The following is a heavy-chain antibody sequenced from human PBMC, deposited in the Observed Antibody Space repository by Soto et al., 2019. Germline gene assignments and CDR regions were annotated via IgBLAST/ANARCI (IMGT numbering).Heavy chain of an antibody. CDR3: AREADYDSSGYYYFY. Sequence: QVQLVQSGAEVKKPGSSVKVSCKSSGDTFSSYAISWVRQAPGQGLERMGGIIPIFGTANYAQKFQGSVTITADESTRTAYMELSSLRSEDTAVYYCAREADYDSSGYYYFYWGQGTLVPVSS. CDR2: IIPIFGTA. D-gene: IGHD3-22*01. V-gene: IGHV1-69*01. J-gene: IGHJ4*02. CDR1: GDTFSSYA.